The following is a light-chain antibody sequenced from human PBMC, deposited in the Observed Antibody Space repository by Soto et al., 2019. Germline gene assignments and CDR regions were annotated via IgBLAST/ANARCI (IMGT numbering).Light chain of an antibody. CDR3: QPYNKYWT. Sequence: DIQMTQSPSTLSASVGDTVTITCRASESIRTWLDWYQQKPGKAPKLLIYKTSSLQSGVPSRFSDSGSGTEYTLTISRLQHDDLATYYCQPYNKYWTFGQGTKAEMK. CDR1: ESIRTW. CDR2: KTS. V-gene: IGKV1-5*03. J-gene: IGKJ1*01.